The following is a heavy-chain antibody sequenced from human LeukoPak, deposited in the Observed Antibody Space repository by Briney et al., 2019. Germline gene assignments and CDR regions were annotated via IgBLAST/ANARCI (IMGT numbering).Heavy chain of an antibody. CDR2: ISYDGKNK. CDR3: AKDLGYCSSSTCLSIDY. D-gene: IGHD2-2*01. CDR1: GFTFKSYG. V-gene: IGHV3-30*18. Sequence: GGSLRLSCAASGFTFKSYGIHWVRQAPGKGLEWVAVISYDGKNKYYSDSVKGRFTISRDNSENTLSLQMNSLRAEDTAVYYCAKDLGYCSSSTCLSIDYWGQGTLVTVSS. J-gene: IGHJ4*02.